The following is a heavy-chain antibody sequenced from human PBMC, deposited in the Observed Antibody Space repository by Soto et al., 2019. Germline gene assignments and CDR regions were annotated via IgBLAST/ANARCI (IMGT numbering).Heavy chain of an antibody. CDR2: ISYDGSNK. J-gene: IGHJ6*02. CDR1: GFTFSSYA. D-gene: IGHD6-19*01. CDR3: ARELNSSGWYYYGMDV. Sequence: GGSLRLSCAASGFTFSSYAMHWVRQAPGKGLEWVAVISYDGSNKYYADSVKGRFTISRDNSKNTLYLQMNSLRAEDTAVYYCARELNSSGWYYYGMDVWGQGTTVTVSS. V-gene: IGHV3-30-3*01.